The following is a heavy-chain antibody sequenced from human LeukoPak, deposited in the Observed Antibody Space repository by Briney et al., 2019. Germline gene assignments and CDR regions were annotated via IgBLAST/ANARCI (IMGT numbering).Heavy chain of an antibody. CDR3: ARAGGWAGPFNY. Sequence: PGGSLRLSCAVSGFTFSDYYMSWIRQAPGKGQEWVSYINSSGTTIYYADSVKGRFTISRDNAKNSLYLQMNSLTAEDTAVYYCARAGGWAGPFNYWGQGTLVTVSS. V-gene: IGHV3-11*01. CDR1: GFTFSDYY. D-gene: IGHD3/OR15-3a*01. CDR2: INSSGTTI. J-gene: IGHJ4*02.